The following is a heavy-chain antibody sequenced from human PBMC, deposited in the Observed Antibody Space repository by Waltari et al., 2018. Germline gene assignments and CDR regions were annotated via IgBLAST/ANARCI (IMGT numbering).Heavy chain of an antibody. CDR2: FGNGVAT. Sequence: EVQLVESGGGLVQPGGSLRVSCAASGFTFSTYAMSWVRQAPGKGLEWVSTFGNGVATYYADSVKRRFTISRDNSKNTLSLQMNSLRPEDTAVYYCAKAVPPHTSGYFDNWGQGTLVTVSS. CDR3: AKAVPPHTSGYFDN. D-gene: IGHD6-25*01. J-gene: IGHJ4*02. V-gene: IGHV3-23*04. CDR1: GFTFSTYA.